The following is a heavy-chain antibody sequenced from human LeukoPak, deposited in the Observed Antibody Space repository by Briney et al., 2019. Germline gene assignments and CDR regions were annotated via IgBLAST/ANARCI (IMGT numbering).Heavy chain of an antibody. CDR2: ISGSGGST. J-gene: IGHJ4*02. CDR3: AGALGLLLDY. Sequence: GGSLRLSCAASGFTFSSYAMSWVRQAPGKGLEWVSAISGSGGSTYYADSVKGRFTISRDNAKNSLYLQMNSLRAEDTAVYYCAGALGLLLDYWGQGTLVTVSS. V-gene: IGHV3-23*01. CDR1: GFTFSSYA. D-gene: IGHD2/OR15-2a*01.